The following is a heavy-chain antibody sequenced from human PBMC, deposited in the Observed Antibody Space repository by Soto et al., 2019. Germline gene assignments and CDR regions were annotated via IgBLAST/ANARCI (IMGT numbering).Heavy chain of an antibody. J-gene: IGHJ5*02. CDR2: INPSGGST. CDR1: GYTFTSYY. CDR3: ARGRLIYSNTGNWFDP. D-gene: IGHD4-4*01. V-gene: IGHV1-46*01. Sequence: ASVKVSCTASGYTFTSYYMHWVRQAPGQGLEWMGIINPSGGSTSYAQKFQGRVTMTRDTSTSTVYMELSSLRSEDTAVYYCARGRLIYSNTGNWFDPWGQGTPVTVSS.